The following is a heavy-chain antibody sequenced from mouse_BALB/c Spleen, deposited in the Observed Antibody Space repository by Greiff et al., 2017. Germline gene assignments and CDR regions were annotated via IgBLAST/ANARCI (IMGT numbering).Heavy chain of an antibody. CDR1: GYAFTNYL. CDR2: INPGSGGT. J-gene: IGHJ3*01. V-gene: IGHV1-54*01. Sequence: VQLQESGAELVRPGTSVKVSCKASGYAFTNYLIEWVKQRPGQGLEWIGVINPGSGGTNYNEKFKGKATLTADKSSSTAYMQLSSLTSDDSAVYFCARFDYDGWFAYRGQGTLVTGSA. CDR3: ARFDYDGWFAY. D-gene: IGHD2-4*01.